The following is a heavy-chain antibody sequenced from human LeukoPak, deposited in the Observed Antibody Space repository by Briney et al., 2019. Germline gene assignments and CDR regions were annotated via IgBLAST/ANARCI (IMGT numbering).Heavy chain of an antibody. CDR2: INPSGGST. Sequence: ASVKVSCKASGYTFTTYYMHWVRQAPGQGLEWVGIINPSGGSTTYAQKFQGRVTMTRDTSISTAYMELSRLRSDDTAVYYCARDVVPAAHNYYYYYMDVWGKGTTVTVSS. CDR3: ARDVVPAAHNYYYYYMDV. J-gene: IGHJ6*03. D-gene: IGHD2-2*01. V-gene: IGHV1-46*01. CDR1: GYTFTTYY.